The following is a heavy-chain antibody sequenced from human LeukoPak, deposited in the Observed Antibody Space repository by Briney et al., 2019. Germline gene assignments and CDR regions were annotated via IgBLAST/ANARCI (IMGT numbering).Heavy chain of an antibody. D-gene: IGHD1-26*01. V-gene: IGHV3-53*01. CDR2: IFSGGST. CDR1: GPTFSTNW. CDR3: ARDGGGSYHY. J-gene: IGHJ4*02. Sequence: GGSLTLACEPSGPTFSTNWVSWVRQPPGKWLEWVSFIFSGGSTYYADSVKGRFTISRDKSKNTLYLQMNSLRAEDTAVYYCARDGGGSYHYWGQGTLVTVSS.